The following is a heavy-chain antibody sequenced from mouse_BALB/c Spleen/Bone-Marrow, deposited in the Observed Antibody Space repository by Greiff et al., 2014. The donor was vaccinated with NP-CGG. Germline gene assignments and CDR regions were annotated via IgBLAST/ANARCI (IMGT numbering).Heavy chain of an antibody. CDR1: GYTFTNYY. J-gene: IGHJ2*01. D-gene: IGHD3-3*01. CDR3: AIGRTWYFDY. V-gene: IGHV1-53*01. CDR2: VYPNNGGT. Sequence: VQVVESGAELVKPGTSVKLSCKASGYTFTNYYIYWVKQSPGKGLEWIGEVYPNNGGTSFKEKFKSKATLTVDKSSSTAYMQRSTLASYDFSVYYCAIGRTWYFDYWGQGTTLTVSS.